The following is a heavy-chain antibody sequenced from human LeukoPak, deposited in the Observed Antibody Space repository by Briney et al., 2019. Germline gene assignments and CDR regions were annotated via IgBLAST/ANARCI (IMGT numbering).Heavy chain of an antibody. Sequence: GGSLRLSCAASGFTVSSNYMSWVRQAPGKGLECVAGISYDRSNKYYADSVKGRFTISRDNSKSTLYLQMNSLRAEDTAVYYCAKSYYDFWSGYYQTFDYWGQGTLVTVSS. D-gene: IGHD3-3*01. J-gene: IGHJ4*02. V-gene: IGHV3-30*18. CDR1: GFTVSSNY. CDR3: AKSYYDFWSGYYQTFDY. CDR2: ISYDRSNK.